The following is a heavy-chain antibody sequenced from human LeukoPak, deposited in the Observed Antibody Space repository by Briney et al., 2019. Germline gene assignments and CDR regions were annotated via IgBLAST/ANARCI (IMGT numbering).Heavy chain of an antibody. CDR2: ISSSSSYI. J-gene: IGHJ5*02. V-gene: IGHV3-21*01. CDR3: AKGSRRTMIVVVLVH. D-gene: IGHD3-22*01. Sequence: PGGSLRLSYAASGFTFSSYSMNWVRQAPGKGLEWVSSISSSSSYIYYADSVKGRFTISRDNAKNSLYLQMNSLRAEDTAVYYCAKGSRRTMIVVVLVHWGQGTLVTVSS. CDR1: GFTFSSYS.